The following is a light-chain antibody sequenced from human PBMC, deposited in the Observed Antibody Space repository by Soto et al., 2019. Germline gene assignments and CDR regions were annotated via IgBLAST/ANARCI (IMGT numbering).Light chain of an antibody. CDR3: QQSYSTPYT. Sequence: DIQMTQSPSSLSASVGDRVTITCRASQSISSYLNWYQQKPGKAPKLLIYAASSLQSGVPSRFSGSVSGTGFTLSISSLQPEDFATYSWQQSYSTPYTFRQGTKLEIK. CDR1: QSISSY. V-gene: IGKV1-39*01. J-gene: IGKJ2*01. CDR2: AAS.